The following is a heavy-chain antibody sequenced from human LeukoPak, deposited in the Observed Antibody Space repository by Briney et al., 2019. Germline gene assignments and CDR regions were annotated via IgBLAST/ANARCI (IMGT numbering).Heavy chain of an antibody. V-gene: IGHV2-70*04. Sequence: SGPALVKPTQTLTLTCTFSGFSLSTSGMRVSWIGQPPGKALEWLARIDWDDDKFYSTSLKTRLTISKDTSKNQVVLTMTNMDPVDTATYYCARMNTAMGRSYFDYWGQGTLVTVSS. CDR1: GFSLSTSGMR. D-gene: IGHD5-18*01. J-gene: IGHJ4*02. CDR2: IDWDDDK. CDR3: ARMNTAMGRSYFDY.